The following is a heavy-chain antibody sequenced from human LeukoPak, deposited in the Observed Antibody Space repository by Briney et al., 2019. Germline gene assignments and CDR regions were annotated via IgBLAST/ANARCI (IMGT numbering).Heavy chain of an antibody. Sequence: GGSLRLSCAASGFTFGSYAMSWVRQAPGKGLEWVSGIGGSGGTYYADSVKGRFTISRDNAKNTLYLQMNTLRAEDTAVYYCVKMVRGVISTFHYWGQGTLVTVSS. CDR3: VKMVRGVISTFHY. J-gene: IGHJ4*02. D-gene: IGHD3-10*01. CDR2: IGGSGGT. CDR1: GFTFGSYA. V-gene: IGHV3-23*01.